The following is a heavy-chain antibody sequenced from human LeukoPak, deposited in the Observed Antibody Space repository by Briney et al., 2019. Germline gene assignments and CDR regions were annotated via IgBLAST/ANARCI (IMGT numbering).Heavy chain of an antibody. D-gene: IGHD5-18*01. J-gene: IGHJ4*02. CDR1: GYTFTSYA. CDR2: IILIFGTA. CDR3: ARASTPGYSYGRYYFDY. Sequence: SVKVSCKASGYTFTSYAMHWVRQAPGQGLEWMGGIILIFGTANYAQKFQGRVTITADESTSTAYMELSSLRSEDTAVYYCARASTPGYSYGRYYFDYWGQGTLVTVSS. V-gene: IGHV1-69*13.